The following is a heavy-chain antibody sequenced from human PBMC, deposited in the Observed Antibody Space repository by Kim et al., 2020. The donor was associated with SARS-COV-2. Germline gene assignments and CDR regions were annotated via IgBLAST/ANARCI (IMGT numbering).Heavy chain of an antibody. CDR3: ARMGLGYCSSTSCYAYFLNWFDP. CDR2: ISAYNGNT. Sequence: ASVKVSCKASGYTFTSYGISWVRQAPGQGLEWMGWISAYNGNTNYAQKLQGRVTMTTDTSTSTAYMELRSLRSDDTAVYYCARMGLGYCSSTSCYAYFLNWFDPWGQGTLVTVSS. D-gene: IGHD2-2*01. CDR1: GYTFTSYG. J-gene: IGHJ5*02. V-gene: IGHV1-18*04.